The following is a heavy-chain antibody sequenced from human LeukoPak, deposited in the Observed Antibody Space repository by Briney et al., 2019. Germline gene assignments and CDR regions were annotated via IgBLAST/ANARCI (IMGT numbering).Heavy chain of an antibody. CDR1: GYTFTSYY. J-gene: IGHJ6*02. CDR2: INPSGGST. Sequence: GASVKVSCKASGYTFTSYYMHWVRQAPGQGLEWMGIINPSGGSTNYAQKFQGRVTITADKSTSTAYMELSSLRSEDTAVYYCARGSGVAKRFGGDYYGMDVWGQGTTVTVSS. D-gene: IGHD5-12*01. V-gene: IGHV1-46*01. CDR3: ARGSGVAKRFGGDYYGMDV.